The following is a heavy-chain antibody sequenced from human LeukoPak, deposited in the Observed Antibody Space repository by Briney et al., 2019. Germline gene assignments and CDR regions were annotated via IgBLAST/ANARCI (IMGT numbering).Heavy chain of an antibody. CDR1: GGTFSSYA. V-gene: IGHV1-69*13. D-gene: IGHD2-15*01. J-gene: IGHJ4*02. Sequence: VASVEVSCKASGGTFSSYAISWVRQAPGQGLEWMGGIIPIFGTANYAQKFQGRVTITADESTSTAYMELSSLRSEDTAVYYCARDLNGGTYFDYWGQGTLVTVSS. CDR2: IIPIFGTA. CDR3: ARDLNGGTYFDY.